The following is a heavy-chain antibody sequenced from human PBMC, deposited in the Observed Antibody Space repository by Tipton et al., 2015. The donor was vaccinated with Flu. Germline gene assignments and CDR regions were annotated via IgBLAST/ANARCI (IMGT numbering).Heavy chain of an antibody. Sequence: QLVQSGADVKKPGSSVKVSCKASGGTFSSYALIWVRQAPGQGLEWVGGDIPIFGTANYAQKFQGRVTIDVDESTSAGYMELSSLRSEDTAVYYCARIRGTIYGVGTDAVDVWGQGTRITVSS. CDR3: ARIRGTIYGVGTDAVDV. CDR1: GGTFSSYA. J-gene: IGHJ3*01. D-gene: IGHD3-3*01. V-gene: IGHV1-69*01. CDR2: DIPIFGTA.